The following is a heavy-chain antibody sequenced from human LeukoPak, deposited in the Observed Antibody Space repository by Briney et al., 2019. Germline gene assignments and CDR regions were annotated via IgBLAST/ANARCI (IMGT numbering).Heavy chain of an antibody. J-gene: IGHJ4*02. Sequence: ASVKVSCKASGYTFTNYAFSWVRQAPGQGLEWMGWINTNNGNTNYVKRLQGRVTMTTDTSTSTAYMELRSLRSDDTAVYYCAREREESYGSGSYTFDHWGQGTLVSVSS. CDR1: GYTFTNYA. CDR2: INTNNGNT. V-gene: IGHV1-18*01. D-gene: IGHD3-10*01. CDR3: AREREESYGSGSYTFDH.